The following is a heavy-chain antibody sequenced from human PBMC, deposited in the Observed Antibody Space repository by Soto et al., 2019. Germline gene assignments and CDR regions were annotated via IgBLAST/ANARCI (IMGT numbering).Heavy chain of an antibody. V-gene: IGHV3-33*01. CDR2: IWYDGSNE. Sequence: GGSQRLSCAASGFKFSNYGMHWVRQAPGKGLEWVAVIWYDGSNEYYGDSVKGRFRISRDNSQNTLYLQVDSLRAEDTAVYYCARDGCGGACYSIHLWGQGT. CDR3: ARDGCGGACYSIHL. D-gene: IGHD2-21*02. J-gene: IGHJ5*02. CDR1: GFKFSNYG.